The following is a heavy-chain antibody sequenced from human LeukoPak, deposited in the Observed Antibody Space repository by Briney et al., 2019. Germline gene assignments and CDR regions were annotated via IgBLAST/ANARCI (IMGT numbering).Heavy chain of an antibody. D-gene: IGHD1-26*01. Sequence: SETLSLTCTVSGGSISSSSYYWGWIRQPPGKGLEWIGSIYYSGSTYYNPSLKSRATISVDTSKNQFSLKLSSVTAADTAVYYCARHRVGAPTDFDYWGQGTLVTVSS. V-gene: IGHV4-39*01. CDR3: ARHRVGAPTDFDY. CDR2: IYYSGST. CDR1: GGSISSSSYY. J-gene: IGHJ4*02.